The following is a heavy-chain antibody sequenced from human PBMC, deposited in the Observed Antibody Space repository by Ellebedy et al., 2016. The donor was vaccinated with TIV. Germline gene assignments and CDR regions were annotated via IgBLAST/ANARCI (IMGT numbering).Heavy chain of an antibody. J-gene: IGHJ4*02. CDR2: ISAYNGNT. Sequence: AASVKVSCKASGYTFTSYGISWVRQAPGQGLEWMGWISAYNGNTNYAQKLQGRVTMTTDTSTSTAYMELSRLTSDDTALYYCAIGYSSTWTLDYWGQGTLVTVSS. CDR1: GYTFTSYG. D-gene: IGHD6-13*01. V-gene: IGHV1-18*04. CDR3: AIGYSSTWTLDY.